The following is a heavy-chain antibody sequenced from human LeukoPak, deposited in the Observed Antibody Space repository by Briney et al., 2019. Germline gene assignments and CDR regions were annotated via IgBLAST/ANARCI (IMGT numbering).Heavy chain of an antibody. J-gene: IGHJ6*02. V-gene: IGHV3-21*01. CDR2: ICSSSSYI. CDR1: GFTFSSYS. D-gene: IGHD5-18*01. CDR3: ARESQLWLIDYYYGMDV. Sequence: GGSLRLSCAASGFTFSSYSMNWVRQAPGKGLEWVSSICSSSSYIYYADSVKGRFTISRDNAKNSLYLQMNSLRAEDTAVYYCARESQLWLIDYYYGMDVWGQGTTVTVSS.